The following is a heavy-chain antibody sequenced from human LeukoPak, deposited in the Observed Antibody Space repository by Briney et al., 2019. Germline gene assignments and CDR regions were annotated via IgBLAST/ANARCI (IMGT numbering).Heavy chain of an antibody. CDR3: ARDFCSTTSCLDY. CDR1: GFTFSDYF. J-gene: IGHJ4*02. CDR2: ISLSGSST. D-gene: IGHD2-2*01. Sequence: GGSLRLSCAASGFTFSDYFMSWIRQAPGQGLEWVSYISLSGSSTYYADSVKGRFTISRDDSKNTLHLQMNSLRGDDTAFYYCARDFCSTTSCLDYWGQGTLVTVSS. V-gene: IGHV3-11*04.